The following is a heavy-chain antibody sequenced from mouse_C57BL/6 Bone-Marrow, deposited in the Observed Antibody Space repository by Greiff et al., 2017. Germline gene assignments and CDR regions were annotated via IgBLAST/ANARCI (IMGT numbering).Heavy chain of an antibody. CDR2: IYPRRGNT. CDR1: GYTFTSYG. CDR3: ARSGPNYYWAMDD. Sequence: VQLQQSGAELARPGASVKLSCKASGYTFTSYGISWVKQRTGQGLAWIGEIYPRRGNTYYNEKFKGQATLTADKSSSTAYMELRILTSEDAAVYCWARSGPNYYWAMDDWGQGTSVTGSS. D-gene: IGHD3-2*02. J-gene: IGHJ4*01. V-gene: IGHV1-81*01.